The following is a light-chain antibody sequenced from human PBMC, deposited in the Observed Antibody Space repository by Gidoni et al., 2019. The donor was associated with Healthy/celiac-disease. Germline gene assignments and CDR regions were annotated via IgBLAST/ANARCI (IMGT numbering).Light chain of an antibody. CDR1: QDISNY. V-gene: IGKV1-33*01. CDR2: DAS. CDR3: KQYDNLPLT. J-gene: IGKJ4*02. Sequence: DLQITQSPSSLSASVGDRVTSTCQARQDISNYLNWYQQKPGKAPKLLIYDASNLETGVPSRFSGSGSGTDFTFTTSSWQPEVIATYYGKQYDNLPLTFGGGTKVEIK.